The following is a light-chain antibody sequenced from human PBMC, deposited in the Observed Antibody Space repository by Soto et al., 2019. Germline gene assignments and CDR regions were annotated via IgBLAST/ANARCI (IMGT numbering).Light chain of an antibody. CDR3: QQYGSSGT. V-gene: IGKV3-20*01. Sequence: EIVLTQSPGTLSLLPGERATLSCRASQSVSNNYLAWYQQKPGQAPRRLIYGASNSATGIPDRFSGSGSGTDFTLTIGXLEPEDFAVYYCQQYGSSGTFGQGTRREIK. CDR2: GAS. J-gene: IGKJ5*01. CDR1: QSVSNNY.